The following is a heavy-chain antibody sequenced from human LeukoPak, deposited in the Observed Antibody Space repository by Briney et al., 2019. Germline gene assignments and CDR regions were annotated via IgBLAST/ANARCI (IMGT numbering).Heavy chain of an antibody. CDR2: IEQDGSEK. J-gene: IGHJ6*03. CDR1: GFTVSSNS. V-gene: IGHV3-7*01. Sequence: GGSLRLSCTVSGFTVSSNSWSWVRQAPGKGLEWVANIEQDGSEKYYVDSVKGRFTISRDNAKNSLYLQMNSLRAEDTAVYYCASGPPNYYYYMDVWGKGTTVTVSS. CDR3: ASGPPNYYYYMDV.